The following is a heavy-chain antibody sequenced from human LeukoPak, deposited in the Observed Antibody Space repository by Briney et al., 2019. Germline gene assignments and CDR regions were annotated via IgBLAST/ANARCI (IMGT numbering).Heavy chain of an antibody. V-gene: IGHV3-33*03. CDR1: GFTFSSYG. J-gene: IGHJ4*02. CDR3: ARRYFDY. CDR2: IWYDGSNK. Sequence: PGGSLRLSCAASGFTFSSYGMHWVRQAPDKGLEWVAIIWYDGSNKYYVDSVKGRFTISRDNAKNSLYLQMNSLRAEDTAVYYCARRYFDYWGQGTLVTVSS.